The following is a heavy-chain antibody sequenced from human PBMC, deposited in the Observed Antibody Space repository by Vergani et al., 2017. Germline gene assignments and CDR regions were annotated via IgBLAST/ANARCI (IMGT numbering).Heavy chain of an antibody. CDR1: GGSISSGGYY. J-gene: IGHJ6*03. CDR3: ARSAAIIGYYYYYYMDV. Sequence: QVQLQESGPGLVKPSQTLSLTCTVSGGSISSGGYYWSWIRQHPGKGLEWIGYIYYSGSTYYNPSLKSRVTISVDTSKNQFSLKLSSVTAADTAVYYCARSAAIIGYYYYYYMDVWGKGTTVTVSS. CDR2: IYYSGST. D-gene: IGHD3-9*01. V-gene: IGHV4-31*03.